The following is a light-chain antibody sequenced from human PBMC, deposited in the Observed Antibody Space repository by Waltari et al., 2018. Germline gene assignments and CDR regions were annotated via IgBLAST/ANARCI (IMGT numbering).Light chain of an antibody. CDR1: SGDVGDFTY. V-gene: IGLV2-11*01. J-gene: IGLJ3*02. Sequence: QSALTQPRSVSGSPGQSVTISCTGSSGDVGDFTYVSWYQPHPGKAPKLMIYDVTKRPSGVPEWVSGSRSADAASLTISGLQAGDEADYYCCSYAGSRTWVFGGGAKLTVL. CDR3: CSYAGSRTWV. CDR2: DVT.